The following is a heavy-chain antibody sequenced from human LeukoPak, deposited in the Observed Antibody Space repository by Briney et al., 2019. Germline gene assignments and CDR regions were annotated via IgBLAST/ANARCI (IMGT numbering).Heavy chain of an antibody. V-gene: IGHV3-23*01. J-gene: IGHJ5*02. CDR1: GFPFSSHA. Sequence: GGALRLSCAASGFPFSSHAMSWVRQPPGKGLEWVAAISNGKTYYADSVRGRFAISRDDSTNTGYLHMNSLRGEDTALYHCVTEPGYCAPVCVKTNWFDPWGQGTLVTVSS. CDR2: ISNGKT. CDR3: VTEPGYCAPVCVKTNWFDP. D-gene: IGHD2-15*01.